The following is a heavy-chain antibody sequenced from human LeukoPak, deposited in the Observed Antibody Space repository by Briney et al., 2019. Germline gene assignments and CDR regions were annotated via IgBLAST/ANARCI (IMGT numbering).Heavy chain of an antibody. D-gene: IGHD6-13*01. CDR2: IYYSGST. J-gene: IGHJ6*02. Sequence: ASETLSLTCTVSGGSISSYYWSWIRQPPGKGLEWIGYIYYSGSTIYSPSLKSRVTISVDTSKNQFSLKLSSVTAADTAVYYCARAIAAAGTSYWYYYYGMDVWGQGTTVTVSS. CDR1: GGSISSYY. V-gene: IGHV4-59*01. CDR3: ARAIAAAGTSYWYYYYGMDV.